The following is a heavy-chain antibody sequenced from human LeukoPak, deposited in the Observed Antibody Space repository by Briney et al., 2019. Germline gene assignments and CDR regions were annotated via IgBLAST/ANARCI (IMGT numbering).Heavy chain of an antibody. J-gene: IGHJ5*02. CDR2: IYPGDSDT. D-gene: IGHD3-10*01. Sequence: GESLKISCKGSGYSFTNHWIVWVRQMPGKGLEWMGIIYPGDSDTRYSPSFQGQVTISADKSISTAYLQWSSLKASDAAMYYCARRYGGSWFDPWGQGTLVTVSS. CDR1: GYSFTNHW. V-gene: IGHV5-51*01. CDR3: ARRYGGSWFDP.